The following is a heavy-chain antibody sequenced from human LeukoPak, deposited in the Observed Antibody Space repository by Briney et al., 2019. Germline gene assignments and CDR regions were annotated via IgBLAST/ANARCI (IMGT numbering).Heavy chain of an antibody. Sequence: ASVKLSCKASGYTFTSYYMHCVRLAPGPGLEWMGIINPSGGSTSYAQKFQGRVTMTRDMSTSTVYMELSSLRSEDTAVYYCARCRYYGQNIYFDYWGQGTLVTVSS. J-gene: IGHJ4*02. D-gene: IGHD3-22*01. V-gene: IGHV1-46*01. CDR1: GYTFTSYY. CDR2: INPSGGST. CDR3: ARCRYYGQNIYFDY.